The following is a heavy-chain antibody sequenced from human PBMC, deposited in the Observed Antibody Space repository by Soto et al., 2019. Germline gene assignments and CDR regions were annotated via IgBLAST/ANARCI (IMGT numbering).Heavy chain of an antibody. D-gene: IGHD5-18*01. CDR3: ARAPGGYSYGWYFDL. Sequence: SETLSLTCAVSGGSISSGGYSWSWIRQPPGKGLEWIGYIYHSGSTYYNPSLKSRVTISVDRSKNQFSLKLSSVTAADTAVYYCARAPGGYSYGWYFDLWGRGTLVTVSS. V-gene: IGHV4-30-2*01. J-gene: IGHJ2*01. CDR2: IYHSGST. CDR1: GGSISSGGYS.